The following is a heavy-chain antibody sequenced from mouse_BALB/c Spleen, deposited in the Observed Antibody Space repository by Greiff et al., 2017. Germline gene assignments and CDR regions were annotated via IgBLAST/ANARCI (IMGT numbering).Heavy chain of an antibody. CDR2: IRNKANGYTT. Sequence: EVHLVESGGGLVQPGGSLRLSCATSGFTFTDYYMSWVRQPPGKALEWLGFIRNKANGYTTEYSASVKGRFTISRDNSQSILYLQMNTLRAEDSATYYCARDYGNYDAYWGQGTLVTVSA. CDR3: ARDYGNYDAY. CDR1: GFTFTDYY. D-gene: IGHD2-1*01. J-gene: IGHJ3*01. V-gene: IGHV7-3*02.